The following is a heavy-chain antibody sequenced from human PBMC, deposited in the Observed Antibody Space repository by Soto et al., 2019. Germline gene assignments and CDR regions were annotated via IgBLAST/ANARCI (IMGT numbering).Heavy chain of an antibody. Sequence: QLQLQESGPGLVKPSETLSLICTVSGGSISSTNYYWGWIRQSPGKGLEWIGSIYYSGSTYYNPSLKSRAIISVDTSKRQFSLKLSSVTAADTAVYSCASRTGAGSFDYWGQGTLVTVSS. D-gene: IGHD6-13*01. CDR3: ASRTGAGSFDY. CDR2: IYYSGST. V-gene: IGHV4-39*01. CDR1: GGSISSTNYY. J-gene: IGHJ4*02.